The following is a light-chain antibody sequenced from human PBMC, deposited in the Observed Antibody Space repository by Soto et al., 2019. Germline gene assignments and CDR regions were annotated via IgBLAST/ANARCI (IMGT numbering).Light chain of an antibody. CDR2: GAS. J-gene: IGKJ1*01. CDR3: QQYDYWPRT. CDR1: QSVSNN. Sequence: IVLTQSGGTLSLSPGERATLSCRASQSVSNNYLAWYQQKPGQAPRLLMYGASNRATGIPARFSGSGSGTEFTLTISSLQSEDFAVYYCQQYDYWPRTFGQGTKVDIK. V-gene: IGKV3-15*01.